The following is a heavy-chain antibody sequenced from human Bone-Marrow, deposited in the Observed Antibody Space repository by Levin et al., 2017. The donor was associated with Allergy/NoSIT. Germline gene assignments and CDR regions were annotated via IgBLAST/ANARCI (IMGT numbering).Heavy chain of an antibody. CDR3: ARAGYSYGLSYYGMDV. CDR2: IYYSGST. Sequence: ASETLSLTCTVSGDSMTNYFWTWIRQTPGKGLEWIGNIYYSGSTNYNPSLKSRVTISVDTPKGQFSLKLSSVTAADTALYYCARAGYSYGLSYYGMDVWGQGTTVTVSS. V-gene: IGHV4-59*01. J-gene: IGHJ6*02. CDR1: GDSMTNYF. D-gene: IGHD5-18*01.